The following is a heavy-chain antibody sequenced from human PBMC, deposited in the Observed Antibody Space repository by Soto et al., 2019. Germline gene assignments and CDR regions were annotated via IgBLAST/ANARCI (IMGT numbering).Heavy chain of an antibody. CDR1: GYSFASQW. Sequence: GESLKISCKGSGYSFASQWIGWVRQMPGKGLEGMGNIYPADSDTRYSPSFEGQVTISVDRSISTAYLQWTSLKASDTAMYYCARADYGDGGYGMDVWGQGTTVTVSS. V-gene: IGHV5-51*01. CDR3: ARADYGDGGYGMDV. D-gene: IGHD4-17*01. J-gene: IGHJ6*02. CDR2: IYPADSDT.